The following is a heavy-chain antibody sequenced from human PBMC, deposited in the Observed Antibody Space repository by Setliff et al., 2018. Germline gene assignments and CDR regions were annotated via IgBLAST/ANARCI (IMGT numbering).Heavy chain of an antibody. CDR1: GGTFSSYA. CDR3: ARERTTNWEGYYFDY. Sequence: VASVKVSCKASGGTFSSYAISWVRQAPGQGLEWMGGIIPILGIANYAQKFQGRVTITADESTSIAYMELSSLRSEDTAVYYCARERTTNWEGYYFDYWGQGTLVTVSS. CDR2: IIPILGIA. J-gene: IGHJ4*02. V-gene: IGHV1-69*10. D-gene: IGHD7-27*01.